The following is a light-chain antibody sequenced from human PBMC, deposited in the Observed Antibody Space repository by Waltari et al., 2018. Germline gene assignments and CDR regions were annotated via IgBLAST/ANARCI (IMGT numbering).Light chain of an antibody. Sequence: QSALTQPASVSGSPGQSITISCPGTRNDVGAYNYVYWYQQHPGKPPKLIIYDVTARPSGVSYRFTGSKSGDTASLTISGLQAEDEADYYCSSYTTTTTVIFGGGTKLTVL. CDR1: RNDVGAYNY. CDR3: SSYTTTTTVI. CDR2: DVT. V-gene: IGLV2-14*03. J-gene: IGLJ2*01.